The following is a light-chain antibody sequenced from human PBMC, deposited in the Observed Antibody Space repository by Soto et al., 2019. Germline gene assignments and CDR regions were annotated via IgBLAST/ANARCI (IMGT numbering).Light chain of an antibody. CDR3: QLYASSPPRT. Sequence: EIVLTQSPGTLSLSPGERATLSCRASQSVSSTYLGWYQQKPGQAPRLLIYVASSRATGIPDRFSCSGSGTDFTLTIAILEPEDFAVYYCQLYASSPPRTFGPGTKVEIK. CDR2: VAS. V-gene: IGKV3-20*01. J-gene: IGKJ1*01. CDR1: QSVSSTY.